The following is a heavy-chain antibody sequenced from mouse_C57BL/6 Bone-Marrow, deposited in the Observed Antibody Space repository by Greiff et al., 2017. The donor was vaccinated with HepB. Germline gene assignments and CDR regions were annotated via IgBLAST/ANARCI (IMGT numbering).Heavy chain of an antibody. CDR2: ISDGGSYT. J-gene: IGHJ3*01. Sequence: EVHLVESGGGLVKPGGSLKLSCAASGFTFSSYAMSWVRQTPEKRLEWVATISDGGSYTYYPDNVKGRFTISRDNAKNNLYLQMSHLKSEDTAMYYCAREGAYDYDWFAYWGQGTLVTVSA. D-gene: IGHD2-4*01. CDR3: AREGAYDYDWFAY. V-gene: IGHV5-4*01. CDR1: GFTFSSYA.